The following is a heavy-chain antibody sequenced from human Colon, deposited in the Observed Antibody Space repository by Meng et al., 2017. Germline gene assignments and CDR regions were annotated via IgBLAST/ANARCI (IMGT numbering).Heavy chain of an antibody. CDR2: INHTGNT. CDR3: ARSVRLGVAGKSGAY. J-gene: IGHJ4*02. D-gene: IGHD6-19*01. CDR1: VGSFSGYS. V-gene: IGHV4-34*01. Sequence: HVQLLQWGAVLVHPSATRSLTCPVYVGSFSGYSWSWIRQPPGKGLEWIGEINHTGNTSYNPSLKSRLTISVDTSKNQFSLNLSSVTAADTALYYCARSVRLGVAGKSGAYWGQGTLVTVSS.